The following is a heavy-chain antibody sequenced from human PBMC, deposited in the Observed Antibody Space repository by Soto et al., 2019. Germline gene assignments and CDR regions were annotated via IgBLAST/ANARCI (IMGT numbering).Heavy chain of an antibody. CDR3: ARGFYDSSGSFDY. CDR2: IIPIFGTA. CDR1: GGTFSSKP. Sequence: QVQLVQSGAEVKKPGSSVKVSCKASGGTFSSKPISGVRQAPGQGLEWMGGIIPIFGTANYAQKFQGRVTITADESTSTAYMELSSLRSEDTAVYYCARGFYDSSGSFDYWGQGTLVTVSS. J-gene: IGHJ4*02. D-gene: IGHD3-22*01. V-gene: IGHV1-69*01.